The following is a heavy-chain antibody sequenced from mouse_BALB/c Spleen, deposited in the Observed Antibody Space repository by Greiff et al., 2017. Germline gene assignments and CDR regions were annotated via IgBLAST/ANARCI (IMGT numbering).Heavy chain of an antibody. CDR1: GFTFSDYY. J-gene: IGHJ3*01. Sequence: EVQLVESGGGLVKPGGSLKLSCAASGFTFSDYYMYWVRQTPEKRLEWVATISDGGSYTYYPDSVKGRFTISRDNAKNNLYLQMSSLKSEDTAMYYCARDRDGYYWFAYWGQGTLVTVSA. CDR2: ISDGGSYT. CDR3: ARDRDGYYWFAY. V-gene: IGHV5-4*02. D-gene: IGHD2-3*01.